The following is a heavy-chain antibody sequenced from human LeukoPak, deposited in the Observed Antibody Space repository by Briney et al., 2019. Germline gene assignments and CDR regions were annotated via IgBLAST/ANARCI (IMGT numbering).Heavy chain of an antibody. J-gene: IGHJ6*03. V-gene: IGHV1-69*13. CDR3: ARSGRYCSSTSCYYYYYMDV. CDR2: IIPIFGTA. CDR1: GGTFSSYA. Sequence: SVKVSCXASGGTFSSYAISWVRQAPGQGLEWMGGIIPIFGTANYAQKFQGRVTITADESTSTAYMELSSLRSEDTAVYYCARSGRYCSSTSCYYYYYMDVWGKGTTVTVSS. D-gene: IGHD2-2*01.